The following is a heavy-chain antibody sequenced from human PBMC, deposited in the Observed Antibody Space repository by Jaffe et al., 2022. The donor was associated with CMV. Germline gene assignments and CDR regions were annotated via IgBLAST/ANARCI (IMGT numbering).Heavy chain of an antibody. J-gene: IGHJ4*02. CDR1: GYTFTSYY. CDR2: INPSGGST. D-gene: IGHD6-13*01. Sequence: QVQLVQSGAEVKKPGASVKVSCKASGYTFTSYYMHWVRQAPGQGLEWMGIINPSGGSTSYAQKFQGRVTMTRDTSTSTVYMELSSLRSEDTAVYYCARENSSSSWYRGEGFDYWGQGTLVTVSS. CDR3: ARENSSSSWYRGEGFDY. V-gene: IGHV1-46*01.